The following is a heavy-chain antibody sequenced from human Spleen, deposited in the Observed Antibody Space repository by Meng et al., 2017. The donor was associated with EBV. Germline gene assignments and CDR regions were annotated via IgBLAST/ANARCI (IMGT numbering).Heavy chain of an antibody. V-gene: IGHV7-4-1*02. Sequence: QVQLVQSGFELKKPGASVMVSCKASGYSLTDYPMNWVRQAPGQGLEWMGWINTNTGNPTYDQGFTGRFVFLLDTSVNTAYLQINSLKAEDTAVYYCARGAAAGHWGQGTLVTVSS. J-gene: IGHJ4*02. CDR2: INTNTGNP. CDR1: GYSLTDYP. CDR3: ARGAAAGH. D-gene: IGHD6-13*01.